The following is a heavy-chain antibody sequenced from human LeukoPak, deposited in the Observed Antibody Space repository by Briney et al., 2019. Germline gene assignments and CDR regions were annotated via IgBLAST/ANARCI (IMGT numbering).Heavy chain of an antibody. Sequence: GGSLRLSCEASGSTFDNYAMSWVRQAPGKGLEWVSTIGISAGSTYYAHAVKGRFTISRDNSKKTVILQMNRLRVEDAAVYYCGKGRWGITSGDDFGFWGQGTKVAVSS. CDR2: IGISAGST. D-gene: IGHD3-16*01. J-gene: IGHJ3*01. CDR3: GKGRWGITSGDDFGF. V-gene: IGHV3-23*01. CDR1: GSTFDNYA.